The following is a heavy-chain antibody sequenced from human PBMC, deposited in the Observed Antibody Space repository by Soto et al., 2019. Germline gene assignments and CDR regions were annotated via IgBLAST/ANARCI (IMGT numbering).Heavy chain of an antibody. CDR3: AGDRGYSYASLRFDY. V-gene: IGHV3-30-3*01. J-gene: IGHJ4*02. D-gene: IGHD5-18*01. Sequence: QVQLVESGGGVVKPGRSLRLSCAASGFTFSSSAMHWVRQAPGKGLEWVAAISYDGSNKYYEDSVKGRFTISRDNSKNTLYLQMNSLRAEDTAVYYCAGDRGYSYASLRFDYWGQGTLVTVSS. CDR1: GFTFSSSA. CDR2: ISYDGSNK.